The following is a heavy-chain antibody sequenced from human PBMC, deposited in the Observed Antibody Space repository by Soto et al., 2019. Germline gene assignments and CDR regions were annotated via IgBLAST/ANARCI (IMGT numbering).Heavy chain of an antibody. D-gene: IGHD6-19*01. Sequence: QVQLQESGPGLVKPSQTLSLTCTVSGDSFNSGDYYWNWIRQHPATGLEWIGYIHYSGITDYTPSLKSRATFSIDTSKNQFSLKLTSVTAADTAVYYCASQKQWLSPFDYWGQGTLVTVSS. CDR3: ASQKQWLSPFDY. CDR1: GDSFNSGDYY. CDR2: IHYSGIT. V-gene: IGHV4-31*03. J-gene: IGHJ4*02.